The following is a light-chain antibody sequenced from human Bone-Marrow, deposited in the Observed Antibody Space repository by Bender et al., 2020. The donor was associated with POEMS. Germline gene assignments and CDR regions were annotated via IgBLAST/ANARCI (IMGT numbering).Light chain of an antibody. Sequence: QSVLTQPPSASGTPGQRVTISCSGSNSNIGTNAVNWYQQFPGTAPKLLIYSDNQRPSGVPARFYAFKSGTSASLAISGLQSEDEADYYCAAWDAGLGGEVFGGGTKLTVL. CDR3: AAWDAGLGGEV. CDR1: NSNIGTNA. J-gene: IGLJ3*02. V-gene: IGLV1-44*01. CDR2: SDN.